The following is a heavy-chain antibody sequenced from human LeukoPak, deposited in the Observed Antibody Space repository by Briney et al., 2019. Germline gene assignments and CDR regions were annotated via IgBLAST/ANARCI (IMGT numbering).Heavy chain of an antibody. Sequence: GGSLRLSCEGSGFTFSSYWMSWVRQAPGKGLEWVANIKQDGSEKYYVDSVKGRFTISRDNAKNSLYLQMNSLRAEDTAVYYCARDPPLAYWGQGTLVTVSS. D-gene: IGHD5-12*01. CDR2: IKQDGSEK. CDR3: ARDPPLAY. CDR1: GFTFSSYW. J-gene: IGHJ4*02. V-gene: IGHV3-7*01.